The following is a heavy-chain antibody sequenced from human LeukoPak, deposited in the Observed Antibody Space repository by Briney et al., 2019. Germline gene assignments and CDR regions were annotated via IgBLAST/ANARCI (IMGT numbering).Heavy chain of an antibody. D-gene: IGHD4-17*01. CDR1: GFTFSTSA. CDR2: IIVGSGAT. Sequence: SVKVSCKTSGFTFSTSAVQWVRQARGQRLEWIGWIIVGSGATNYAQSLQGRFTITGDMSTNTAYMELSSLGSEDSAVYYCAAELYGVYTDCCTFHLWGQGTLVTASS. J-gene: IGHJ3*01. V-gene: IGHV1-58*01. CDR3: AAELYGVYTDCCTFHL.